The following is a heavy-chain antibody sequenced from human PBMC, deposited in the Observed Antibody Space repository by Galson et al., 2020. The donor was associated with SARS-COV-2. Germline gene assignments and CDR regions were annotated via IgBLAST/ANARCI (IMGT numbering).Heavy chain of an antibody. CDR3: VRGKYQLLFGRRIVSEFDP. V-gene: IGHV4-34*01. J-gene: IGHJ5*02. CDR2: IDHTGRT. CDR1: GGSFSGYY. Sequence: SETLSLTCAVYGGSFSGYYWTWIRQPPGKGLEWVGEIDHTGRTNYNPSLKSRLTISVDTSKNQFSLNLTSVTAADTAVYYCVRGKYQLLFGRRIVSEFDPWGQGTLVIVSS. D-gene: IGHD2-2*01.